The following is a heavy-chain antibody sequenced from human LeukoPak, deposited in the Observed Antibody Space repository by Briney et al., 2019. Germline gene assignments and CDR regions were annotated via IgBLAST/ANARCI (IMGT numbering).Heavy chain of an antibody. CDR1: GLTFSSYW. CDR3: ATKQWLAPPPDS. CDR2: INSDGSTT. J-gene: IGHJ4*02. Sequence: GGSLRLSCAASGLTFSSYWMHWVRQAPGKGLVWVARINSDGSTTTYADSVKGRFTVSRDNADNTMFLQMNSVRDEDTAVYYCATKQWLAPPPDSWGQGTPVTVSS. D-gene: IGHD6-19*01. V-gene: IGHV3-74*01.